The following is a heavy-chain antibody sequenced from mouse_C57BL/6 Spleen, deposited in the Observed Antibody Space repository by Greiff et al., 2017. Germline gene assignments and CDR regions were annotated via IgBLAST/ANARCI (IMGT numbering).Heavy chain of an antibody. Sequence: VQLQQSGAELVRPGASVKLSCKASGYTFTDYYINWVKQRPGQGLEWIARIYPGSGNTYYNEKFKGKATLTAEKSSSTAYMQLSSLTSEDSAVYFCARESEVYFDYWGQGTTLTVSS. V-gene: IGHV1-76*01. CDR3: ARESEVYFDY. J-gene: IGHJ2*01. CDR1: GYTFTDYY. CDR2: IYPGSGNT.